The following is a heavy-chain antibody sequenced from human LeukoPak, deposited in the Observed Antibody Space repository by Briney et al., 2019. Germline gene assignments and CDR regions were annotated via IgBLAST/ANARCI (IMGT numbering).Heavy chain of an antibody. J-gene: IGHJ4*02. CDR1: GFTFSSYA. V-gene: IGHV3-30*04. Sequence: PGRSLRLSCAASGFTFSSYAMHWVRQAPGKGLEWVAIVSLNGSKTYYADSVKGRFTISRDNSKNTLYLQMNSLRSEDTAVYYCARDGDTSGHFSHNDYWGLGTLVTVSS. CDR3: ARDGDTSGHFSHNDY. D-gene: IGHD3-22*01. CDR2: VSLNGSKT.